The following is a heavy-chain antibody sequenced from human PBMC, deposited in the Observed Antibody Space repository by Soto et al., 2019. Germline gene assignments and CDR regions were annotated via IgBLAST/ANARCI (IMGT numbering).Heavy chain of an antibody. CDR2: VNPILSMS. J-gene: IGHJ4*02. Sequence: SVKVSCKASGDTFNFYTINWVRQAPGLGLEWMGRVNPILSMSNYAQKFQGRVTMTADKSTSTAYMELRSLRSEDTAFYYCATSYGSGYRAFDYWGQGAQVTVSS. D-gene: IGHD3-10*01. CDR3: ATSYGSGYRAFDY. V-gene: IGHV1-69*02. CDR1: GDTFNFYT.